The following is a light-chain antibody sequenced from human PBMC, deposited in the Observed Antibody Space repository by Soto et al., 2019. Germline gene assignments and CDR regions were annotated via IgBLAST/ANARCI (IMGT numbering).Light chain of an antibody. CDR1: SSDVGGYNY. J-gene: IGLJ2*01. CDR3: SSYTSSSTLGV. Sequence: QSALTQPASVSGSPGQSSTISCTGTSSDVGGYNYVSWYQQHPGKAPKLMIYDVSNRPSGVSNRFSGSKSGNTASLTSSGLQAEDEADYYCSSYTSSSTLGVFGGGTKLTVL. CDR2: DVS. V-gene: IGLV2-14*01.